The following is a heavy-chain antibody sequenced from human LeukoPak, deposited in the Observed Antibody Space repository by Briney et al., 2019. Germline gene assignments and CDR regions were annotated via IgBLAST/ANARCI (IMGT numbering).Heavy chain of an antibody. CDR1: AFTFSGYA. Sequence: GGSLRLSCAASAFTFSGYAMNWVRQAPGKGLEWVSGISGSGAGTYYADSVKGRFTISRDNSKNTLYLQMNSLRADDTAVYYCAKMVREFYTISYYFDYWGQGTLVTVSS. J-gene: IGHJ4*02. D-gene: IGHD2-8*01. V-gene: IGHV3-23*01. CDR3: AKMVREFYTISYYFDY. CDR2: ISGSGAGT.